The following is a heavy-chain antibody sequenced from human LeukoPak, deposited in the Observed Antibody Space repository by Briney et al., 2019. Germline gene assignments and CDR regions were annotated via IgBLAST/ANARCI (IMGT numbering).Heavy chain of an antibody. CDR2: IYSGGST. CDR1: GFTVSSNY. J-gene: IGHJ5*02. Sequence: GGSLRLSCAASGFTVSSNYMSWVRQAPGKGLEWGSVIYSGGSTYYADSVKGRFTISRDNSKNTLYLQMNSLRAEDTAVYYCARENRYNWFDRWGQGTLVTVSS. CDR3: ARENRYNWFDR. V-gene: IGHV3-66*01.